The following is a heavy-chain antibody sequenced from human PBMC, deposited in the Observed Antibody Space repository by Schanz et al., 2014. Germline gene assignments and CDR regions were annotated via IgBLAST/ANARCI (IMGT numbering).Heavy chain of an antibody. V-gene: IGHV1-2*02. Sequence: QVQLVQSGAEVKNPGASVKVSCKASGYTFINSDINWVRQAAGQGLEWMGWMNPNSGGTNYAQKFQGRVTMTRDTSISTAYMELSRLRSDDTAVYYCARAGQDFEYSSLSPIWYFDLWGRGTLVTVSS. J-gene: IGHJ2*01. D-gene: IGHD6-6*01. CDR1: GYTFINSD. CDR2: MNPNSGGT. CDR3: ARAGQDFEYSSLSPIWYFDL.